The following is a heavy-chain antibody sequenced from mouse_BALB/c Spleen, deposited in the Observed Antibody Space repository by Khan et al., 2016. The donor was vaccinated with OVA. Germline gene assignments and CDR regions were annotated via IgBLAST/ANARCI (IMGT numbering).Heavy chain of an antibody. CDR1: EISLNGYG. D-gene: IGHD2-10*01. J-gene: IGHJ4*01. CDR2: SWGDGRT. CDR3: AGAYYGNSGEAIDY. Sequence: VQLQASGTSLVAPSQRLSITCTVSEISLNGYGVNWGRQPTGKGPEGLGMSWGDGRTDYNSALKSSLSNRKDNSKTQIFLTIHSLQTYDTAKYYCAGAYYGNSGEAIDYWGLGSSVSVSS. V-gene: IGHV2-6-7*01.